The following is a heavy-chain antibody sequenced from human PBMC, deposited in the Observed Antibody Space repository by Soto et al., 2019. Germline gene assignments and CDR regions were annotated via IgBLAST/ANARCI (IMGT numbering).Heavy chain of an antibody. V-gene: IGHV3-7*01. Sequence: GGSLRLSCAASGFTFSSYWMSWVRQAPGKGLEWVANIKQDGSEKYYVDSVKGRFTISRGNAKNSLYLQMNSLRAEDTAVYYCARDRYMVRGVIIRAHDYWGQGT. D-gene: IGHD3-10*01. J-gene: IGHJ4*02. CDR2: IKQDGSEK. CDR1: GFTFSSYW. CDR3: ARDRYMVRGVIIRAHDY.